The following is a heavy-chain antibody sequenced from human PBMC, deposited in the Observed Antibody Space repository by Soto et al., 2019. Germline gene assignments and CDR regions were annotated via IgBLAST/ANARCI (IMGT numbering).Heavy chain of an antibody. J-gene: IGHJ6*02. D-gene: IGHD2-8*01. CDR3: TKSRRSVLMVYGFGGMDV. V-gene: IGHV3-23*01. Sequence: EIQLLESGGGLAQRGGSLRLSCAASGFSVSDYAMSWVRQAPGKGLEWVSSIRGSGNGTYYGDSVKGRFTLSRDTSQKTLYLQMNNLRGEDTAVYFCTKSRRSVLMVYGFGGMDVWGRGTTVTVSS. CDR2: IRGSGNGT. CDR1: GFSVSDYA.